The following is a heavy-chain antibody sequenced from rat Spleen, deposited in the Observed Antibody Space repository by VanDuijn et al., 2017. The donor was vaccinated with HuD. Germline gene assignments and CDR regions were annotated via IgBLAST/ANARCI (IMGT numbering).Heavy chain of an antibody. CDR3: TRGYAHY. Sequence: EVQLVESDGGLVQPGRSLKLSCAASGFTFRNFGMTWVRQTPTKGLEWVASISPSGGGTYYRDSVKGRFTVSRDNTRSTQFLQMDSLRSEDTATYYCTRGYAHYWGQGVMVTVSS. CDR2: ISPSGGGT. D-gene: IGHD1-12*03. J-gene: IGHJ2*01. CDR1: GFTFRNFG. V-gene: IGHV5S13*01.